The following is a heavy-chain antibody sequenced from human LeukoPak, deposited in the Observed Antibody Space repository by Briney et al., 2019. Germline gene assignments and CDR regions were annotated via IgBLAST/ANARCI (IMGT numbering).Heavy chain of an antibody. CDR3: ARSGFGELSEQQLVPDY. Sequence: GESLKISCKGSGYSFTNYWIGWVRQMPGKGLEWMGIIYPGDSDTRYSPSFQGQVTFSADKSISTAYLQWSSLKASDTAMYYCARSGFGELSEQQLVPDYWGQGTLVTVSS. D-gene: IGHD3-10*01. V-gene: IGHV5-51*01. CDR1: GYSFTNYW. CDR2: IYPGDSDT. J-gene: IGHJ4*02.